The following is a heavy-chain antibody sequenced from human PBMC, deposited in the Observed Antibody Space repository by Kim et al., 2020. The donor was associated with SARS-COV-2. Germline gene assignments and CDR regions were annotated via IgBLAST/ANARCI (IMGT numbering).Heavy chain of an antibody. Sequence: SETLSLTCAVYGGSFSGYYWSWIRQPPGKGLEWIGEINHSGSTNYNPSLKSRVTISVDTSKNQFSLKLSSVTAADTAVYYCARGVAAAGNSALDYWGQGTLVTVSS. D-gene: IGHD6-13*01. CDR3: ARGVAAAGNSALDY. CDR1: GGSFSGYY. CDR2: INHSGST. V-gene: IGHV4-34*01. J-gene: IGHJ4*02.